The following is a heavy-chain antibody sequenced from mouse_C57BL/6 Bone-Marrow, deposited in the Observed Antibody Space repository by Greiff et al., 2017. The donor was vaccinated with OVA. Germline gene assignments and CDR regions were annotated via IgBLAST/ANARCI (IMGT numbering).Heavy chain of an antibody. D-gene: IGHD1-1*01. J-gene: IGHJ4*01. CDR1: GFNIKNTY. V-gene: IGHV14-3*01. CDR2: IDPANDNT. CDR3: ARGNFGSSFYAMDY. Sequence: VQLQQSVAELVRPGASVKLSCTASGFNIKNTYMHWVKQRPEQGLEWIGRIDPANDNTKYAPQFQGKATMTADTSSNTADLQLSSLSSEDTAVYGCARGNFGSSFYAMDYWGQGTSVTGSS.